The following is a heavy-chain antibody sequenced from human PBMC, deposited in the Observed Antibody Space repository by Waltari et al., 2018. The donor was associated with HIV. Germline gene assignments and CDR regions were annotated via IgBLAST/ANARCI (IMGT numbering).Heavy chain of an antibody. Sequence: VQLVASGGGVVQPGKSLSRSCVASGFTFTNSAMYWVRQAPGKGPEWVAVLSHDGKNQCHADSVKGRFTISRDNSKNTVYLQMDSLRFEDTGVYYCARDGAWDTDGVIEYHVLDVWGQGITVTVSS. CDR3: ARDGAWDTDGVIEYHVLDV. CDR1: GFTFTNSA. J-gene: IGHJ6*02. D-gene: IGHD6-6*01. V-gene: IGHV3-30*01. CDR2: LSHDGKNQ.